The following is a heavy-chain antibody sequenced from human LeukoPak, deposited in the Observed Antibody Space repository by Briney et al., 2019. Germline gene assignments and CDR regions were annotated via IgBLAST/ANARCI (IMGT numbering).Heavy chain of an antibody. Sequence: GASVKVSCRASGYTFTGYYMHWVRQAPGQGLEWMGRINPNSGGTNYAQKFQGRVTMTRDTSISTVYMELSSLRSEDTAVYYCARFGTDFDYWGQGTLVTVSS. D-gene: IGHD3-16*01. V-gene: IGHV1-2*06. CDR1: GYTFTGYY. CDR2: INPNSGGT. J-gene: IGHJ4*02. CDR3: ARFGTDFDY.